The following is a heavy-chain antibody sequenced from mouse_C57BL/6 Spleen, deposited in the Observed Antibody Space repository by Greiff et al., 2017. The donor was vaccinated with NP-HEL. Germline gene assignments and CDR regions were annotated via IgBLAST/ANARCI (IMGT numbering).Heavy chain of an antibody. CDR3: ALITTVVATDYAMDY. V-gene: IGHV2-9-1*01. CDR1: GFSLTSYA. Sequence: VKLMESGPGLVAPSQSLSITCTVSGFSLTSYAISWVRQPPGKGLEWLGVIWTGGGTNYNSALKSRLSISKDNSKSQVFLKMNSLQTDDTARYYCALITTVVATDYAMDYWGQGTSVTVSS. D-gene: IGHD1-1*01. CDR2: IWTGGGT. J-gene: IGHJ4*01.